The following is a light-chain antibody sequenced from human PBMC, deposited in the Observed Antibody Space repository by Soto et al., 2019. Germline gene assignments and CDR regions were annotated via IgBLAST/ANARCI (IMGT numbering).Light chain of an antibody. V-gene: IGKV3-11*01. Sequence: EIVLTQSPATLSLSPGERATLSCRASQSVSSYLAWYQQKPGQAPRLLIYDASNRATASPARFSGSGSGTDFTLTISSLEPEDDAVYYCQQRSNWLLTFGGGTKVEIK. CDR2: DAS. CDR3: QQRSNWLLT. J-gene: IGKJ4*01. CDR1: QSVSSY.